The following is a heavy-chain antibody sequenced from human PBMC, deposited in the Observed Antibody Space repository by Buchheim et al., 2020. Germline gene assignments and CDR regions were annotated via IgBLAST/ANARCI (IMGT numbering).Heavy chain of an antibody. D-gene: IGHD6-13*01. Sequence: EVQLVESGGGLVQPGGSLRLSCAASGFTFSDYWMSWVRQAPGKGLEWVANIKYDESEKFYVGSVEGRFTISRDKAKNSLYLQMNTLRVEDTAVYYCARALGSSSADYWGQGTL. CDR2: IKYDESEK. CDR1: GFTFSDYW. CDR3: ARALGSSSADY. V-gene: IGHV3-7*01. J-gene: IGHJ4*02.